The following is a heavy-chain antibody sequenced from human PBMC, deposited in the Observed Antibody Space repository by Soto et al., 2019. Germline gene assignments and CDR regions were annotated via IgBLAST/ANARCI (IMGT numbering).Heavy chain of an antibody. D-gene: IGHD3-3*01. CDR3: ARGAFGAYYFDY. V-gene: IGHV3-74*01. CDR2: IKGGGITT. Sequence: GSLILSCAASGFTFSSYWIHWVRQAPGKGLVWVSRIKGGGITTNYADSVKGRVTISRDNAKNTVYLQVNSLRAEDTAVYYCARGAFGAYYFDYWGQGTLVTVSS. J-gene: IGHJ4*02. CDR1: GFTFSSYW.